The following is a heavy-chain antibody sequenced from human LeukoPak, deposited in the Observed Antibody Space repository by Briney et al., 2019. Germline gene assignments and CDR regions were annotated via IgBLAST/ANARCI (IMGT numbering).Heavy chain of an antibody. D-gene: IGHD1-26*01. Sequence: GASVKVSCKASGFTFTSSAMQWVRQARGQRLEWIGWIVVGSGNTNYAQKFQERVTITRDMSTSTAYMELSSLRSEDTAVYYCAADVAVGAPSSACYFDYWGQGTLVTVSS. CDR2: IVVGSGNT. J-gene: IGHJ4*02. CDR3: AADVAVGAPSSACYFDY. CDR1: GFTFTSSA. V-gene: IGHV1-58*02.